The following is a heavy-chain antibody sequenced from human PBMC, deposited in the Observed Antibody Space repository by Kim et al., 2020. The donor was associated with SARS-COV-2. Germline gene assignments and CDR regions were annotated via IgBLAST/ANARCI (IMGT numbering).Heavy chain of an antibody. CDR2: ISACNGNT. D-gene: IGHD3-3*01. CDR1: GYTLTSYG. J-gene: IGHJ4*02. CDR3: ARAPSRLIFGVNNHFDH. V-gene: IGHV1-18*01. Sequence: ASVKVSCKASGYTLTSYGLTWVRQAPGQGLEWMGWISACNGNTNYAQKFQGRVTMTTDTSTSTAYMELRSLRSDDTAVYYCARAPSRLIFGVNNHFDHWGQGTLVTVSS.